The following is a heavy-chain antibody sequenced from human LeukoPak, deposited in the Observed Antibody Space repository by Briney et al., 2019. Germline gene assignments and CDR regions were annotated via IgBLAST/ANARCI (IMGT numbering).Heavy chain of an antibody. CDR2: INPSGGST. J-gene: IGHJ5*02. Sequence: ASVKVSCKTSGYTFTSYYMHWVRQAPGQGLEWMGIINPSGGSTNYAQKFQGRVTMTRDTSTSTVYMELSSLRSEDTAVYYCARGHVSRRYYDSSAYLDWLDPWGQGTLVTVSS. D-gene: IGHD3-22*01. CDR1: GYTFTSYY. V-gene: IGHV1-46*01. CDR3: ARGHVSRRYYDSSAYLDWLDP.